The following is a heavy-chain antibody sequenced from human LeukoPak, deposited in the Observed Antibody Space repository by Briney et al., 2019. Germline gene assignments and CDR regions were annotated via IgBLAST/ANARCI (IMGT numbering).Heavy chain of an antibody. Sequence: GGSLSLSCEASGFTFSNYAMSWVRQAPGKGLEWVSSISGSSDNTNYADSVKGRFTISRDNSKNTLYLQMNSLRAEDTAVYYCVRDDDRPDNGLDYWGQGTLVTVSS. CDR3: VRDDDRPDNGLDY. J-gene: IGHJ4*02. CDR1: GFTFSNYA. V-gene: IGHV3-23*01. D-gene: IGHD3-22*01. CDR2: ISGSSDNT.